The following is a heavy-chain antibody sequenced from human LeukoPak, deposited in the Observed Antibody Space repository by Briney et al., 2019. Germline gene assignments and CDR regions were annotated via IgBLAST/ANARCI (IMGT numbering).Heavy chain of an antibody. CDR1: GITFINAW. J-gene: IGHJ3*02. CDR2: ISSNGGST. CDR3: VKTLISVAGTGAFDI. V-gene: IGHV3-64D*09. Sequence: PGGSLRLSCAASGITFINAWMNWVRQAPGKGLEYVSVISSNGGSTYYADSVKGRFTISRDNSKNTLYLQMSSLRAEDTAVYYCVKTLISVAGTGAFDIWGQGTMVTVSS. D-gene: IGHD6-19*01.